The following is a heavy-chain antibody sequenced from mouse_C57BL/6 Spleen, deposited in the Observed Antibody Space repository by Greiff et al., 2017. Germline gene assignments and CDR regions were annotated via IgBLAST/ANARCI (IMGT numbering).Heavy chain of an antibody. CDR2: INPYNGGT. Sequence: EVQLQQSGPVLVKPGASVKMSCKASGYTFTDYYMNWVKQSHGKSLEWIGVINPYNGGTSYNQKFKGKATLTVDKSSSTAYMELNSLTSEDSAVYYCARSRGYPGMDYWGQGTSVTVSS. CDR1: GYTFTDYY. V-gene: IGHV1-19*01. CDR3: ARSRGYPGMDY. D-gene: IGHD3-1*01. J-gene: IGHJ4*01.